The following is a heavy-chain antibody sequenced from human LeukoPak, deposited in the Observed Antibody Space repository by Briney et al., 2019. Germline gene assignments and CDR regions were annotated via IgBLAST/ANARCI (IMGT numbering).Heavy chain of an antibody. CDR1: GYTFTGYY. CDR3: AREIYDFWSGYLSRNWFDP. D-gene: IGHD3-3*01. V-gene: IGHV1-2*04. CDR2: INPNSGGT. J-gene: IGHJ5*02. Sequence: ASVKVSCKASGYTFTGYYMHCVRQAPGQGLEWMGWINPNSGGTNYAQKFQGWVTMTRDTSISTAYMELSRLRSDDTAVYYCAREIYDFWSGYLSRNWFDPWGQGTLVTVSS.